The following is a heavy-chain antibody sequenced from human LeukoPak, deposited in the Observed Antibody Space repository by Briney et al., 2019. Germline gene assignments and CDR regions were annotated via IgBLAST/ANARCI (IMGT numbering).Heavy chain of an antibody. Sequence: PGGSLRLSCAASGFTFSSNGMHWVRQAPGKGLEWVAFIRFDGGNTYYADSVKGRLTISRDTSKNTLYLQMNSLRPEDTAVYYCAKAGGSSWAVLDYWGQGTLVTVSS. V-gene: IGHV3-30*02. J-gene: IGHJ4*02. D-gene: IGHD6-13*01. CDR3: AKAGGSSWAVLDY. CDR1: GFTFSSNG. CDR2: IRFDGGNT.